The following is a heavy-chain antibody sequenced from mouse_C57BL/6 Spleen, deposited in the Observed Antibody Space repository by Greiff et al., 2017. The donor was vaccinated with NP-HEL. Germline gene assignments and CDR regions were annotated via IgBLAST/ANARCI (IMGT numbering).Heavy chain of an antibody. V-gene: IGHV14-3*01. CDR1: GFNIKNTY. CDR3: AFITTVIDWYFDV. CDR2: IDPANGNT. J-gene: IGHJ1*03. Sequence: VQLKESVAELVRPGASVKLSCTASGFNIKNTYMHWVKQRPEQGLEWIGRIDPANGNTKYAPKFQGKATITADTSSNTAYLQLSSLTSEDTAIYYGAFITTVIDWYFDVWGTGTTVTVSS. D-gene: IGHD1-1*01.